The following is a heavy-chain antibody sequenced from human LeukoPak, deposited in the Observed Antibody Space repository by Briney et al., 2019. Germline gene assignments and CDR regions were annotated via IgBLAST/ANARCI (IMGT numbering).Heavy chain of an antibody. D-gene: IGHD2-2*01. CDR1: GFTFSSYA. Sequence: GGSLRLSCAASGFTFSSYAMHWVRQAPGKGLEWVAVISYDGSNKYYADSVKGRFTISRDNSRNTLYLQMNSLRAEDTAVYYCAKDYTYQPMRGGHGYWGQGTLVTVSS. V-gene: IGHV3-30-3*01. J-gene: IGHJ4*02. CDR3: AKDYTYQPMRGGHGY. CDR2: ISYDGSNK.